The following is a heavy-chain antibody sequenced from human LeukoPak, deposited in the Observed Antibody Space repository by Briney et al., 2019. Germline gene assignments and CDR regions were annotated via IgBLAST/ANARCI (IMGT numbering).Heavy chain of an antibody. CDR2: ISSSGSTI. CDR3: ARAFQNYYYGMDV. V-gene: IGHV3-48*03. CDR1: GITFSSYE. J-gene: IGHJ6*02. Sequence: GGSLRLSCAASGITFSSYEMNWVRQAPGKGLEWVSYISSSGSTIYYADSVKGRFTISRDNAKNSLYLQMNSLRAEDTAVYYCARAFQNYYYGMDVWGQGTTVTVSS. D-gene: IGHD2/OR15-2a*01.